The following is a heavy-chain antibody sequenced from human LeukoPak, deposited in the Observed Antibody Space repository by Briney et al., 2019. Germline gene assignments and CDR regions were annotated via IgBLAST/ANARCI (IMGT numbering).Heavy chain of an antibody. CDR3: AELGITMIGGV. J-gene: IGHJ6*04. CDR2: ISTTGGTT. D-gene: IGHD3-10*02. Sequence: GGSLRLSCAASGFTFSSYGMSWVRQAPGRGLEWVSAISTTGGTTYYADSVKGRFTISRDNAKNSLYLQMNSLRAEDTAVYYCAELGITMIGGVWGKGTTVTISS. V-gene: IGHV3-23*01. CDR1: GFTFSSYG.